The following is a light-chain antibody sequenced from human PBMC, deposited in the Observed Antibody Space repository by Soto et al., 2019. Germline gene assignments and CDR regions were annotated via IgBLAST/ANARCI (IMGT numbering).Light chain of an antibody. CDR3: QQYGGSPQT. Sequence: EIVLTQSPGTLALSPGKGATLSCRASQSVSKYLAWYQQKPGQAPRLLIYGASSRATGIPDSFSGSGSGTDFTLTISRLEPEDFAVYYCQQYGGSPQTFGQGTKVDIK. CDR2: GAS. J-gene: IGKJ1*01. CDR1: QSVSKY. V-gene: IGKV3-20*01.